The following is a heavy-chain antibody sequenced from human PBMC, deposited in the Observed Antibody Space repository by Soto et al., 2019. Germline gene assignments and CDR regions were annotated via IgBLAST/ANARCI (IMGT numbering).Heavy chain of an antibody. J-gene: IGHJ4*02. V-gene: IGHV3-33*01. CDR1: GFTFSSYG. Sequence: PGGSLRLSCAASGFTFSSYGMHWVRQAPGKGLEWVAVTWYDGSNKYYAESVKGRFTISRDNSKNTLYLQMNSLRAEDTAVYYCARDSHVGSGWQLTADYWGQGTLVTVSS. CDR3: ARDSHVGSGWQLTADY. CDR2: TWYDGSNK. D-gene: IGHD6-19*01.